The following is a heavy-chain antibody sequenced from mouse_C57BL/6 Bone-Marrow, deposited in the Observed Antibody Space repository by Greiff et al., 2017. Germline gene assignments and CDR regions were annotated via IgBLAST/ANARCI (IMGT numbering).Heavy chain of an antibody. CDR1: GFSLSTSGMG. V-gene: IGHV8-12*01. CDR3: ARSTTVVATGGYFDY. Sequence: QVQLKESGPGILQSSQTLSLTCSFSGFSLSTSGMGVSWIRQPSGKGLEWLAHIYWDDDKRYNPSLKSRLTISKDTSRNQVFLKITSVDTADTATYYCARSTTVVATGGYFDYWGQGTTLTVSS. J-gene: IGHJ2*01. CDR2: IYWDDDK. D-gene: IGHD1-1*01.